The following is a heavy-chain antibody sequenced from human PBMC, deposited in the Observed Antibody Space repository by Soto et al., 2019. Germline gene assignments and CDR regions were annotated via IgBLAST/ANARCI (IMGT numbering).Heavy chain of an antibody. V-gene: IGHV3-64*01. CDR3: AITYYDFDV. CDR1: GFSFSSYD. Sequence: EEQLVQSGGGLVQPGGSLRLSCAASGFSFSSYDLFWVRQAPRKGLEYVSAVSRNGINTYYANSVKGRFTISRDNSKNIMYLQMGTLRAEDMAVYYCAITYYDFDVWGKGTTVTVSS. D-gene: IGHD3-3*01. J-gene: IGHJ6*04. CDR2: VSRNGINT.